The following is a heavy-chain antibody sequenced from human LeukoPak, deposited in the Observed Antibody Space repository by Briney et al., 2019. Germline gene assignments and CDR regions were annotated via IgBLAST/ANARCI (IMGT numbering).Heavy chain of an antibody. D-gene: IGHD2-21*02. Sequence: ASVKVSCKASGGTFSSYAISWVRQAPGQGLEWMGWISAYNGNTNYAQKLQGRVTMTTDTSTSTAYMELRSLRSDDTAVYYCARGRVTQTSDYWGQGTLVTVSS. CDR2: ISAYNGNT. J-gene: IGHJ4*02. CDR3: ARGRVTQTSDY. CDR1: GGTFSSYA. V-gene: IGHV1-18*01.